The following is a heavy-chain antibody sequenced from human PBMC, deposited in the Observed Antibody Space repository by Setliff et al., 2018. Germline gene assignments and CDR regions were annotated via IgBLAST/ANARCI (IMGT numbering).Heavy chain of an antibody. CDR3: GRDDTGSGDKFDY. J-gene: IGHJ4*02. CDR1: GFTFSSYA. CDR2: ISYDGSNK. V-gene: IGHV3-30*04. D-gene: IGHD2-21*02. Sequence: GGSLRLSCAASGFTFSSYAMHWVRQAPGKGLEWVAVISYDGSNKYYADSVKGRFTISRDNSKNTLYLQMNSLRAEDTAVYYCGRDDTGSGDKFDYWSQGTLVTVSS.